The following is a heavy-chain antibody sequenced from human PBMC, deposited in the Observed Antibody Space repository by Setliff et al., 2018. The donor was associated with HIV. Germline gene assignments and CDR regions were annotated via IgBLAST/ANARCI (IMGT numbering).Heavy chain of an antibody. D-gene: IGHD6-19*01. CDR2: TYPGNSDT. CDR1: GYTFSNYC. CDR3: AKHLSPGSGWYSKARGMDV. J-gene: IGHJ6*02. V-gene: IGHV5-51*01. Sequence: GESLKISCKDSGYTFSNYCIAWVRQMPGKGLEWMGITYPGNSDTTYSPSFQGQVTISADKSISTAYLQWSSLKASDTAMYYCAKHLSPGSGWYSKARGMDVWGQGTTVTVSS.